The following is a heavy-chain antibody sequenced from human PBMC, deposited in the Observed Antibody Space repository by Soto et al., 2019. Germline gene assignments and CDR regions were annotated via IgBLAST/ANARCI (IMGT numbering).Heavy chain of an antibody. Sequence: ASVKVSCKASGYTFTSYYMHWVRQAPGQGLEWMGIINPSGGSTSYAQKFQGRVTMTRDTSTSTVYMELSSLRSEDTAVYYCARGFWGQRLRECTPNDAFDIWGQGXMVTV. CDR3: ARGFWGQRLRECTPNDAFDI. D-gene: IGHD6-25*01. V-gene: IGHV1-46*01. CDR1: GYTFTSYY. CDR2: INPSGGST. J-gene: IGHJ3*02.